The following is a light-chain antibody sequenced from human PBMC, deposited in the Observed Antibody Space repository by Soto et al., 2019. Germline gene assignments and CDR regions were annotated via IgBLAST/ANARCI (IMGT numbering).Light chain of an antibody. CDR1: QSVLYSSNNKNY. J-gene: IGKJ4*01. CDR3: QQYYSTPPT. Sequence: DIVMTQSPDSLAVSLGERATINCKSSQSVLYSSNNKNYLAWYQQKPGQPPKLLIYWASTRESGVPDRFSGSGSGTDFTLTISSLQAEDVAVYYCQQYYSTPPTVGGGTNVDIK. CDR2: WAS. V-gene: IGKV4-1*01.